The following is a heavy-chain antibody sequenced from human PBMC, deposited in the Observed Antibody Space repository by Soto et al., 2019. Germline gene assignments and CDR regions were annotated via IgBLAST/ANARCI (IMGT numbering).Heavy chain of an antibody. J-gene: IGHJ6*02. CDR1: GYTFTSYD. CDR3: SRMAVMTTVTTSVYYYYYGMDV. Sequence: ASVKVSCKASGYTFTSYDINWVRQATGQGLEWMGWMNPNSGNTGYAQKFQGRVTMTRNTSISTAYMELSSLRSEDTAVYYCSRMAVMTTVTTSVYYYYYGMDVWGQGTTVTVSS. V-gene: IGHV1-8*01. D-gene: IGHD4-17*01. CDR2: MNPNSGNT.